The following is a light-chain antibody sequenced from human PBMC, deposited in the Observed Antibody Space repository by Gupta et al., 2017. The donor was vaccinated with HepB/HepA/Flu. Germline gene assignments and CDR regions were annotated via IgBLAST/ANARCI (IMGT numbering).Light chain of an antibody. CDR2: GKN. V-gene: IGLV3-19*01. Sequence: SSEVTQDPAVSVALGQTVTIPCQGDSLGSHYASWYQQKPGKAPVLVTYGKNNRPSGIPDRFSGSSSGNTASLTITGAQAEDEADYYCNSRDSSGNHYVFGTGTKVTVL. CDR1: SLGSHY. J-gene: IGLJ1*01. CDR3: NSRDSSGNHYV.